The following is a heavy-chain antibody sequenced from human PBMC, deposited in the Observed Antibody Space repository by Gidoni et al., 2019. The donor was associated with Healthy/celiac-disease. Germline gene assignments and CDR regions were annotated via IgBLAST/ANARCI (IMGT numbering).Heavy chain of an antibody. Sequence: VQLLESGGGLVQPGGSLRLSCAASGFTFSSYAMSWVRQAPGKGLEWVSPISGSGGSKSYSDSVKGRFTSSRDNSKNTLYLQMNSLRAEDTAVYYCAKDDDFLSGQFDYWGQGTLVTVSS. CDR3: AKDDDFLSGQFDY. J-gene: IGHJ4*02. CDR2: ISGSGGSK. D-gene: IGHD3-3*01. CDR1: GFTFSSYA. V-gene: IGHV3-23*01.